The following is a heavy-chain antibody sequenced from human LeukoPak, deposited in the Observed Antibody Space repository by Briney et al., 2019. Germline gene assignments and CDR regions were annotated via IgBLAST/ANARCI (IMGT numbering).Heavy chain of an antibody. CDR2: INDSGST. CDR1: GGSFSGYY. V-gene: IGHV4-34*01. D-gene: IGHD4-23*01. CDR3: ATGDYGGNPDY. J-gene: IGHJ4*02. Sequence: PSETLSLTCAVYGGSFSGYYWSWIRQPPGKGLEWIGEINDSGSTNYNPSLKSRVTISVDTSKNQFSLKLSSMTAADTAVYYCATGDYGGNPDYWGQGTLVTVSS.